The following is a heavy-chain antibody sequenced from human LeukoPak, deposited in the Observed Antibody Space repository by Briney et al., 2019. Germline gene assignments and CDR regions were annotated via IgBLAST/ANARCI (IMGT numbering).Heavy chain of an antibody. CDR2: INPNSGVT. J-gene: IGHJ3*02. CDR3: ARAVSGTLGGAFDI. D-gene: IGHD1-14*01. V-gene: IGHV1-2*02. Sequence: APVKVSCKASGYTFIDYFIRWMRQTPGQGLEWLGWINPNSGVTRYAQKFQGRVTLTRDTAAYMELSSLKYDDTAVYYCARAVSGTLGGAFDIWGQGTAVTVSS. CDR1: GYTFIDYF.